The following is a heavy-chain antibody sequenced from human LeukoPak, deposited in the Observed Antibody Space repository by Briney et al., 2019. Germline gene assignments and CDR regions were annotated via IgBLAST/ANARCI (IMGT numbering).Heavy chain of an antibody. D-gene: IGHD6-13*01. J-gene: IGHJ4*02. V-gene: IGHV3-23*01. CDR3: VRDNPRQQGFAY. CDR2: ITTTGGST. Sequence: GGSLRLSCAASGFTFSSYAMSWVRQAPGKGLEWVSAITTTGGSTYYADSVKGRFTISRDNSKNTLYLQMNSLRAEDTAVYYCVRDNPRQQGFAYWGQGTLVTVSS. CDR1: GFTFSSYA.